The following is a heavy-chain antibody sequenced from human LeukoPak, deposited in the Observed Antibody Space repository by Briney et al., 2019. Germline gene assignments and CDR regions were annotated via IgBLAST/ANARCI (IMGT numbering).Heavy chain of an antibody. D-gene: IGHD6-6*01. V-gene: IGHV1-18*01. CDR2: ISAYNGNT. J-gene: IGHJ6*02. CDR1: GYTFTSYG. CDR3: ARDLGQLVLYYGMDV. Sequence: ASVKVSCKASGYTFTSYGISWVRQAPGQGLEWMGWISAYNGNTNYAQKLQGRVTMTTDTSTSTAYMELRSLRSDDTAVYYCARDLGQLVLYYGMDVWGQGTTVTVSS.